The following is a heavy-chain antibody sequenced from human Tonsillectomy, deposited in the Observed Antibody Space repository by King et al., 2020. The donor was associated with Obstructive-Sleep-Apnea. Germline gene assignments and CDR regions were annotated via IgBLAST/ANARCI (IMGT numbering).Heavy chain of an antibody. CDR1: GFTFSSFW. CDR3: ARGGGSGSIDY. J-gene: IGHJ4*02. V-gene: IGHV3-74*02. D-gene: IGHD5-18*01. Sequence: DVQLVESGGGLVQPGGSLRLSCAASGFTFSSFWMYWVRQTPGKGLVWVSRINRDGSTTTYADSVKGRFTISRDNAQNTLYLQMNSLRAEDTAVYFCARGGGSGSIDYWGQGTLVTVSS. CDR2: INRDGSTT.